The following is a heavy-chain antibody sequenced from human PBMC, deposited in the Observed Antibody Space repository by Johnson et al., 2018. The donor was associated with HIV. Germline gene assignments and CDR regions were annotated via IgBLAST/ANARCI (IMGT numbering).Heavy chain of an antibody. CDR3: ARAPQYYVGYSVSDAFDI. CDR1: GFAVSSNY. J-gene: IGHJ3*02. Sequence: VQLVESGGGLVRPGGSLRLSCAASGFAVSSNYMNWVRQTPGKGLEWVSILYSAGSAYYADSLKGRFTISRDNSKNTLYLQMNSLRPEDTAVYYCARAPQYYVGYSVSDAFDIWGQGTMVTVAS. V-gene: IGHV3-66*02. CDR2: LYSAGSA. D-gene: IGHD3-10*01.